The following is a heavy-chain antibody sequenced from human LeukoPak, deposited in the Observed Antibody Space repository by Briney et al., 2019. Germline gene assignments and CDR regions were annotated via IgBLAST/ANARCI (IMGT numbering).Heavy chain of an antibody. J-gene: IGHJ3*02. V-gene: IGHV3-30*04. D-gene: IGHD4-23*01. CDR1: GFTFSSYA. CDR2: ISYDGSNK. CDR3: AREGTTVADAFGI. Sequence: GGSLRLSCAASGFTFSSYAMHWVRQAPGKGLEWVAVISYDGSNKYYADSVKGRFTISRDNSKNTLYLQMNSLRAEDTAVYYCAREGTTVADAFGIWGQGTMVTVSS.